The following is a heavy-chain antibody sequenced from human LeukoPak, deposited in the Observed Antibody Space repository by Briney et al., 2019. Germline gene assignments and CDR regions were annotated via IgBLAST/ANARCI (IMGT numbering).Heavy chain of an antibody. V-gene: IGHV3-23*01. Sequence: QSGGSLRLSCAASGFTFSSYAMSWVRQAPGKGLEWVSAISGSGGSTYYADSVKGRCTISRDNSKNTLYLQMNRLRAEDTAVYYCAKVVATIRWFDYWGQGTLVTVSS. CDR3: AKVVATIRWFDY. CDR2: ISGSGGST. J-gene: IGHJ4*02. CDR1: GFTFSSYA. D-gene: IGHD5-24*01.